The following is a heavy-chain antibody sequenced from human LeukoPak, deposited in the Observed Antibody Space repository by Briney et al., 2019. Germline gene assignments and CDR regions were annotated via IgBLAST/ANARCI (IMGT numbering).Heavy chain of an antibody. Sequence: GGSLRLSCAAPPFTFSSNAMSWVRQAPGKGLEWVSAISAGADSTYYADAVQGRLTISRDNSKNTLLLQMSGLGAEDTAVYFCAGGAYGYYDSWGQGTLVTVSS. J-gene: IGHJ5*01. D-gene: IGHD4-17*01. CDR2: ISAGADST. CDR3: AGGAYGYYDS. CDR1: PFTFSSNA. V-gene: IGHV3-23*01.